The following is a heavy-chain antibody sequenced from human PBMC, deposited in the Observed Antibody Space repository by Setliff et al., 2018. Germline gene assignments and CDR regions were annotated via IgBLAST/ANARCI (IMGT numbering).Heavy chain of an antibody. CDR1: GYTFTSHY. CDR2: INPSSGRT. Sequence: GASVKVSCKASGYTFTSHYMHWVRQAPGLGLEWMGTINPSSGRTSYAQKFQGRVTMTRDTSTSTVYMDMSSLRSEDTAVYYCARDVFPYHYEGAFDIWGQGIMVTVSS. D-gene: IGHD3-22*01. CDR3: ARDVFPYHYEGAFDI. J-gene: IGHJ3*02. V-gene: IGHV1-46*01.